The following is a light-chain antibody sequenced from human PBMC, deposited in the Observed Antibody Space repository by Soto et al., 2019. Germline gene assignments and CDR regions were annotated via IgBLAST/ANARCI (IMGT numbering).Light chain of an antibody. J-gene: IGKJ2*01. CDR2: WAS. CDR3: QQFYSTPQT. V-gene: IGKV4-1*01. Sequence: NGMTLSPASLANSQGDRATLNCKSSQSVLDNSTNANYLAWYQQKPGHPPKLLFFWASVRGSGVPDRFSGSGSGTDFTLTISSLQAEDVAVYFCQQFYSTPQTFGQGTKVDIK. CDR1: QSVLDNSTNANY.